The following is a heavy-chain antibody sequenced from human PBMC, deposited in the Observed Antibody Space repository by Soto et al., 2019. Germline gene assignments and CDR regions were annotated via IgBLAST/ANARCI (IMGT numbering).Heavy chain of an antibody. CDR2: IYYSGST. CDR1: GGSISSGGYY. Sequence: SETLSLTCTVSGGSISSGGYYWSWIRQHPGKGLEWIGCIYYSGSTYYNPSLKSRVTISVDTSKNQFSLKLSSVTAADTAVYYCAGWHYYDSSQHAFDIWGQGTMVTVSS. CDR3: AGWHYYDSSQHAFDI. J-gene: IGHJ3*02. D-gene: IGHD3-22*01. V-gene: IGHV4-31*03.